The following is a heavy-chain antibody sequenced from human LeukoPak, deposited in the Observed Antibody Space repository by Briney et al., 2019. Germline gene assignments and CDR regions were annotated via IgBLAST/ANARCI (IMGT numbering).Heavy chain of an antibody. CDR2: IPYDDNDP. D-gene: IGHD3-22*01. V-gene: IGHV3-30*04. J-gene: IGHJ4*02. CDR1: GFTFNTYP. Sequence: GGSLRLSCEASGFTFNTYPLHWVRQAPGKGLEWVAVIPYDDNDPYYADSVKGRFTISRDNSKNTLYLQMNRVRPEDTAVYYCARDLYGFSGYFDSWGQGALVSVSS. CDR3: ARDLYGFSGYFDS.